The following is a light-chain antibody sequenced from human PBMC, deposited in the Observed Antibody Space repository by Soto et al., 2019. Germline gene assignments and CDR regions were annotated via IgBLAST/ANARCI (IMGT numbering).Light chain of an antibody. CDR3: TSYTNSRTQV. V-gene: IGLV2-14*01. CDR1: SSDVGGYGY. CDR2: EVT. J-gene: IGLJ1*01. Sequence: QSALTQPASVSGSRGQSSNISCTGTSSDVGGYGYVSWYQQHQGTGPRLIIFEVTNRPSRVANSFSPSKSGHTASLTIFRLQAEDEADYYRTSYTNSRTQVFGTATPVTVL.